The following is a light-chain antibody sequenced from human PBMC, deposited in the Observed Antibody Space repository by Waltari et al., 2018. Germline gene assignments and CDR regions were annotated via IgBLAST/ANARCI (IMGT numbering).Light chain of an antibody. CDR2: DAS. J-gene: IGKJ1*01. V-gene: IGKV3-20*01. CDR3: QKYGTLPAT. CDR1: QLICRF. Sequence: LTHSPGTLSLSQGAGATLSCRASQLICRFLAGYQQKPGQAPRLPIYDASTRATGIPDRFSGSGSGTDFSLTISRMEPEDFAVYYCQKYGTLPATFGQGTKVEIK.